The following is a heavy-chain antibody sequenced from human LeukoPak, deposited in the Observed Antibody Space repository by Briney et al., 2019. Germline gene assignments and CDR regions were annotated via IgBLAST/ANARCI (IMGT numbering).Heavy chain of an antibody. CDR2: IIPIFGTA. D-gene: IGHD3-10*01. V-gene: IGHV1-69*13. J-gene: IGHJ6*03. CDR3: ARGGWFGELLSDYYYYYMDV. Sequence: ASVKVSCKASGGTFSSYAISWVRQAPGQGLEWMGGIIPIFGTANYAQKFQGRVTITADESTSTAYMELSSLRSEDMAVYYCARGGWFGELLSDYYYYYMDVWGKGTTVTVSS. CDR1: GGTFSSYA.